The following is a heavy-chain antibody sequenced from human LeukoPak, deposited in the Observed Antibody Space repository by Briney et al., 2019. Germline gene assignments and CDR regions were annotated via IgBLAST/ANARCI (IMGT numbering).Heavy chain of an antibody. CDR2: IYPDDSDT. Sequence: PGESLQISCKASGYRLSSYWIVWVRQRPGKGLEWMGAIYPDDSDTRYSPSFQGQVTLSADKSISTAYLQWSSLRASDTAIYYCARRAWPQYYFDYWGQGTLVTVSS. V-gene: IGHV5-51*01. CDR3: ARRAWPQYYFDY. D-gene: IGHD2/OR15-2a*01. J-gene: IGHJ4*02. CDR1: GYRLSSYW.